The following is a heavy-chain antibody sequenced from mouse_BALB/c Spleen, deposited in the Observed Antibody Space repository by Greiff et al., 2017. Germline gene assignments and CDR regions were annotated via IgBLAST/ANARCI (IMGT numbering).Heavy chain of an antibody. CDR1: GFTFSSYA. D-gene: IGHD1-1*02. Sequence: EGQLVESGGGLVKPGGSLKLSCAASGFTFSSYAMSWVRQTPEKRLEWVASISSGGSTYYPDTVKGRFTISRDNAKNTLYLQMSSLKSEDTSMYYCARQGGGFAYWGQGTLVTVSA. V-gene: IGHV5-12-1*01. CDR2: ISSGGST. J-gene: IGHJ3*01. CDR3: ARQGGGFAY.